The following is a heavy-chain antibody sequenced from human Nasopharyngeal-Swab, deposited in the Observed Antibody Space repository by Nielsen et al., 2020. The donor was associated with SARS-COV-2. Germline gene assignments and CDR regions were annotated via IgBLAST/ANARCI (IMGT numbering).Heavy chain of an antibody. J-gene: IGHJ6*03. CDR1: GFTFSSYA. CDR2: ISYDGSNK. CDR3: ARDVAVTKYYYYYMDV. D-gene: IGHD4-17*01. Sequence: LSLTCAASGFTFSSYAMHWVRQAPGKGLEWVAVISYDGSNKYYADSVKGRFTISRDNSKNTLYLQMNSLRAEDTAVYYCARDVAVTKYYYYYMDVWGKGTTVTVSS. V-gene: IGHV3-30-3*01.